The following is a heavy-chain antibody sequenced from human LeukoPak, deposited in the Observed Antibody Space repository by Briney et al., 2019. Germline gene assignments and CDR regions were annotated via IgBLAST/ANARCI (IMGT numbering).Heavy chain of an antibody. CDR2: IDWDDDK. Sequence: SGPTLVNPTQTLALTCTFSGFSLSTSGMCVSWIRQPPGKALEWLARIDWDDDKYYSTSLKTRLTISKDTSKNQVVLTMTNMDPVDTATYYCARIPSVYLGNSGIYYGMDVWGQGTTVTVSS. CDR3: ARIPSVYLGNSGIYYGMDV. J-gene: IGHJ6*02. V-gene: IGHV2-70*11. CDR1: GFSLSTSGMC. D-gene: IGHD1-20*01.